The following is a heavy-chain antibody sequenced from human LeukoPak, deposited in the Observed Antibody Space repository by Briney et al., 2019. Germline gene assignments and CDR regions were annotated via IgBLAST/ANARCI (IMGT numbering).Heavy chain of an antibody. V-gene: IGHV4-34*01. D-gene: IGHD3-10*01. CDR3: ARLITPTSGSNWFDP. CDR2: VTHSGTT. J-gene: IGHJ5*02. Sequence: KPSETLSLTCAVYGGSFSGYYWSWLRQPPGKGLEWIGEVTHSGTTNYNPSLESRLTISIDTSKNQFSLKLSSVTAADTAVYYCARLITPTSGSNWFDPWGQGTLVTVSS. CDR1: GGSFSGYY.